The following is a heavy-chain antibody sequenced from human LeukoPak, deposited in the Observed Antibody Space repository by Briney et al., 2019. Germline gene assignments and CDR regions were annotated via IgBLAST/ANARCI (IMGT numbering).Heavy chain of an antibody. V-gene: IGHV5-51*01. CDR3: ARQRSRSINGWYPDY. J-gene: IGHJ4*02. CDR2: IYPGDSDT. CDR1: GYSFTSYW. Sequence: GESLKISCKDSGYSFTSYWIGWVRQMPGKGLEWMGIIYPGDSDTRYSPSFQGQVTISADKSISTAYLQWSSLKASDTAMYYCARQRSRSINGWYPDYWGQGTLVTVSS. D-gene: IGHD6-19*01.